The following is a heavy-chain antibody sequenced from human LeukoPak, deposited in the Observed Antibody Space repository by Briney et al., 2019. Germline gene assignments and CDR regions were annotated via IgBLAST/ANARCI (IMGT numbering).Heavy chain of an antibody. CDR1: GYSFTSYW. Sequence: GESLKISCKGSGYSFTSYWIGWVPRMPGKGLEWLGIIYPGDSDTRYSPSFQGQVTISADKSISTAYLQWSSLKASDTAMYYCARYSTTSLDYWGQGTLVTVSS. CDR3: ARYSTTSLDY. CDR2: IYPGDSDT. J-gene: IGHJ4*02. D-gene: IGHD5/OR15-5a*01. V-gene: IGHV5-51*01.